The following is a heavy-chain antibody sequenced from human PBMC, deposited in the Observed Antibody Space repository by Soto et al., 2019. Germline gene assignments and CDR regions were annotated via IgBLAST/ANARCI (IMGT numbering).Heavy chain of an antibody. D-gene: IGHD3-16*01. CDR3: AKSDTFGGVYTT. Sequence: GGSLRLSCAASGFTFSSYGMHWVRQAPGKGLEWVAVISYDGSNKYYADSVKGRFTISRDNSKNTLYLQMNSLRAEDTAVYHCAKSDTFGGVYTTWGQGTLVTVSS. CDR1: GFTFSSYG. V-gene: IGHV3-30*18. J-gene: IGHJ5*02. CDR2: ISYDGSNK.